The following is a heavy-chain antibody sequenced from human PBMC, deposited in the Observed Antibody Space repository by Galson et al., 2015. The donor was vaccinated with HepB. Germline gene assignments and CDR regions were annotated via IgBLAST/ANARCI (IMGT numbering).Heavy chain of an antibody. Sequence: PALVKPTQTLTLTCTFSGFSLSTSGVGVGWIRQPPGKALEWLALIYWNDDKRYSPSLKSRLTITKDTSKNQVVLTMTNMDPVDTATYYCAHYSSSPPVGVPENWFDPWGQGTLVTVSS. CDR3: AHYSSSPPVGVPENWFDP. J-gene: IGHJ5*02. V-gene: IGHV2-5*01. D-gene: IGHD6-13*01. CDR2: IYWNDDK. CDR1: GFSLSTSGVG.